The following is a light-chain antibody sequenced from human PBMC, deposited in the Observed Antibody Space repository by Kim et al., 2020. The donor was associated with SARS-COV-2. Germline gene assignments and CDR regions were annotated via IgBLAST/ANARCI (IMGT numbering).Light chain of an antibody. CDR2: FNN. CDR1: SSNIGSHA. V-gene: IGLV1-44*01. CDR3: ATWDDSLGSRV. Sequence: ELTQPPSASGTPGQRVTISCSGSSSNIGSHAINWCQLLPGTAPKLLIYFNNQRPSGVPDRFSGSKSGTSASLAISGLQSEDEADYYCATWDDSLGSRVFGGGTKLTVL. J-gene: IGLJ3*02.